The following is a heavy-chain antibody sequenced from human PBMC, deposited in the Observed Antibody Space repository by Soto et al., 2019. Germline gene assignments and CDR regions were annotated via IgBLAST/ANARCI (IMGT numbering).Heavy chain of an antibody. D-gene: IGHD6-19*01. CDR3: AKAGGIAVPGSHLDQ. J-gene: IGHJ4*02. Sequence: EVQLLESGGGSVQPGESLRLSCAASGFTFSSYAMNWVRQAPGKGLEWVSAITGTGGSTNYADSVEGRFTISRDNSRNTLYLQMSSLRAEDTAVYYCAKAGGIAVPGSHLDQWGQGILVTVSS. V-gene: IGHV3-23*01. CDR2: ITGTGGST. CDR1: GFTFSSYA.